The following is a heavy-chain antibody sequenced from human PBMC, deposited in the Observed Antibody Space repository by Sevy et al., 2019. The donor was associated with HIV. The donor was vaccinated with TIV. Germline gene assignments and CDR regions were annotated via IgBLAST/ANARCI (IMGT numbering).Heavy chain of an antibody. V-gene: IGHV3-23*01. D-gene: IGHD2-8*01. Sequence: GGSLRLSCAASGFTFNIYSMSWVRQTQGKGLEWVATLSFGCGKINHADSVKGRFTMSRNDSKNAVYLQMNNLRVEDTAIYYCAREGCTKPHDYWGQGTLVTVSS. CDR2: LSFGCGKI. CDR1: GFTFNIYS. CDR3: AREGCTKPHDY. J-gene: IGHJ4*02.